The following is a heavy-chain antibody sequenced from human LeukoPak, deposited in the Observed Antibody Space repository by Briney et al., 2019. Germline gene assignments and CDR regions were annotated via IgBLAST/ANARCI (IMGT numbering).Heavy chain of an antibody. V-gene: IGHV3-23*01. D-gene: IGHD3-10*01. J-gene: IGHJ4*02. CDR3: ATSSPMVRPDFDY. CDR2: ISGSGGST. CDR1: GFTFSNSW. Sequence: GGSLRLSCLASGFTFSNSWMTWVRQAPGKGLEWVSAISGSGGSTYYADSVKGRFTISRDNSKNTLYLQINSLRAEDTAVYYCATSSPMVRPDFDYWGQGTLVTVSS.